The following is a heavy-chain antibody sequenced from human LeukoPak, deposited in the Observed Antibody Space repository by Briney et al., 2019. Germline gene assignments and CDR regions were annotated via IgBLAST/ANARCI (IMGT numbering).Heavy chain of an antibody. CDR1: GFTFSTSA. CDR3: ARGQMATLDF. D-gene: IGHD5-24*01. V-gene: IGHV3-23*01. J-gene: IGHJ4*02. Sequence: GGSLRLSCGASGFTFSTSAMSWVRQAPGKGLEWVSVITGSGDNTYYADSVKGRFTISRDKSKNTLYLQMNSLRAEDTAVYYCARGQMATLDFWGQGSLVTVSS. CDR2: ITGSGDNT.